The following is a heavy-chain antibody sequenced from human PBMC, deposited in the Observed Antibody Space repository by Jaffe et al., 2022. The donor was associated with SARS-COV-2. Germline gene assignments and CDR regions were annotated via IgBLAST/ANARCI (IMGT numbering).Heavy chain of an antibody. D-gene: IGHD1-1*01. CDR1: GFMFSRYW. V-gene: IGHV3-7*01. J-gene: IGHJ4*02. Sequence: EGQLVESGGGLVQPGGSLRLSCAASGFMFSRYWMSWVRQAPGKGLEWVANINEGGSEKYYVDSVRGRFTITRDNDKNSLDLQMNSLRAEDTAVYYCASWNGRDYWGQGTLVTVSS. CDR2: INEGGSEK. CDR3: ASWNGRDY.